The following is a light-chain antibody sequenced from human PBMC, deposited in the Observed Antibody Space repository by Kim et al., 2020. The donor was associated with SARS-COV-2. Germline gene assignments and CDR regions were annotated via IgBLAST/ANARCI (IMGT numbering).Light chain of an antibody. J-gene: IGKJ1*01. CDR1: QSVSDSN. V-gene: IGKV3-20*01. Sequence: EIVLTQSPGTLSLSPGVRATLSCRASQSVSDSNLAWYQHKPGRAPRLLIYGASTRATGIPDRFSGSGSGTDFTLTISRLEPEDFAMYYCQQYGYSPWTFGQGTTVDIK. CDR3: QQYGYSPWT. CDR2: GAS.